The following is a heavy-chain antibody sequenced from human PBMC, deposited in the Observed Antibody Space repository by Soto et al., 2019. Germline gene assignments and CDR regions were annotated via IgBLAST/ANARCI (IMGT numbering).Heavy chain of an antibody. J-gene: IGHJ6*02. D-gene: IGHD6-19*01. CDR2: IIPILGIA. V-gene: IGHV1-69*02. Sequence: SVKVSCKASGGTFSSYTISWVRQAPGQGLEWMGRIIPILGIANYAQKFQGRVTITADKSTSTAYMELSSLRSEDTAVYYFARAPGIAVAGTEDYYYGMDVWGQGTTVTVSS. CDR1: GGTFSSYT. CDR3: ARAPGIAVAGTEDYYYGMDV.